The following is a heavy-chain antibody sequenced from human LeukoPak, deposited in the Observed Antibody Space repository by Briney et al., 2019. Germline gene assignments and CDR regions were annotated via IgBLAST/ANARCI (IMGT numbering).Heavy chain of an antibody. CDR3: ARLNGYCSSTSCLGIDY. D-gene: IGHD2-2*01. Sequence: PSETLSLTCTVSGGSISGYYWSWIRQPPGKGLEWIGYIYYSGSTNYNPSLKSRVTISVDTSKNQFSLKLSSVTAADTAVYYCARLNGYCSSTSCLGIDYWGQGTLVTVSS. V-gene: IGHV4-59*01. CDR2: IYYSGST. CDR1: GGSISGYY. J-gene: IGHJ4*02.